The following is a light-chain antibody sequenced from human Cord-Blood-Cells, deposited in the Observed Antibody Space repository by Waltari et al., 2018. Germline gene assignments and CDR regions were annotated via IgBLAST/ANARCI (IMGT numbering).Light chain of an antibody. V-gene: IGKV1-39*01. J-gene: IGKJ1*01. CDR3: QQSYSTPQT. Sequence: PSSLSASVGDRVTITCRASQSISSYLNWYQQKPGKAPKLLIYAASSLQSGVPSRFSGSGSGTDFTLTISSLQPEDFATYYCQQSYSTPQTFGQGTKVEIK. CDR2: AAS. CDR1: QSISSY.